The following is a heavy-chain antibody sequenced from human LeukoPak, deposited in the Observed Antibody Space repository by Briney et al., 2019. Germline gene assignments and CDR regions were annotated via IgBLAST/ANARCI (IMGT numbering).Heavy chain of an antibody. J-gene: IGHJ4*02. Sequence: XWVAVISYDGSNKYYADSVKGRFTISRDNSKNTLYLQMNSLRAEDTAVYYCARSQSRRGPFDYWGQGTLVTVSS. D-gene: IGHD3-10*01. CDR2: ISYDGSNK. CDR3: ARSQSRRGPFDY. V-gene: IGHV3-30-3*01.